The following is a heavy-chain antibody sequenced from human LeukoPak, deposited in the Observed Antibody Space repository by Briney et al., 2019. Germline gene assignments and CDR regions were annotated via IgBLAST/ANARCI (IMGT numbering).Heavy chain of an antibody. CDR1: AGSTSGYF. CDR3: ARHDPVGHFLRGMDL. J-gene: IGHJ6*02. CDR2: IYYTRSP. D-gene: IGHD2/OR15-2a*01. V-gene: IGHV4-59*08. Sequence: SETLSLTCAVPAGSTSGYFWSWNRQPPGEGLEWNGYIYYTRSPIYNPSLRSRVTLSVDVSKNQFSLGLTSVTAADTAVYYCARHDPVGHFLRGMDLWGQGTTVTVSS.